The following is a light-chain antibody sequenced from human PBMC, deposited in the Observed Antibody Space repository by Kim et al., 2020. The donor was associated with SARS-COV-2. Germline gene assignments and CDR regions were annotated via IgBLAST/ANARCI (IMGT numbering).Light chain of an antibody. Sequence: APGKTATIVCGGDTIGRRTVHWYQQKPGQGPVVVIYDNTDRPSGIPERFSGSNSGNTATLTISRAEAGDEADYYCQLWDSGSDHVIFGGGTQLTVL. CDR1: TIGRRT. V-gene: IGLV3-21*03. CDR3: QLWDSGSDHVI. CDR2: DNT. J-gene: IGLJ2*01.